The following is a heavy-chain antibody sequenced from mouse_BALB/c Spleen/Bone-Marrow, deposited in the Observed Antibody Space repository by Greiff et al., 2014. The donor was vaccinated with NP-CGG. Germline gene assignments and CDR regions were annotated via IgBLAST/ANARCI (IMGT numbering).Heavy chain of an antibody. Sequence: QVQLQQSGPGLVQPSLSLSITCTVSGFSLTSYGVHWVRQSPGKGLEWLGVIWSGGSTDYNAAFISRLSISKDNSKSQVFFKMNSLQVNDTAIYYCARYGNILDYWGQGTTFTVSS. CDR3: ARYGNILDY. D-gene: IGHD1-1*01. V-gene: IGHV2-2*02. CDR1: GFSLTSYG. CDR2: IWSGGST. J-gene: IGHJ2*01.